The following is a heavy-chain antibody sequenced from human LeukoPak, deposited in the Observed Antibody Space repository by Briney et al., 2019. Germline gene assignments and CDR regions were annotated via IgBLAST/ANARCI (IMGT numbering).Heavy chain of an antibody. CDR1: GFTFSSYA. CDR3: ARVFTFSIAAAEY. Sequence: GRSLRLSCAASGFTFSSYAMHWVRQAPGKGLEWVAVISYDGSNKYHADSVKGRFTISRDNSKNTLYLQMNSLRAEDTAVYYCARVFTFSIAAAEYWGQGTLVTVSS. D-gene: IGHD6-13*01. CDR2: ISYDGSNK. J-gene: IGHJ4*02. V-gene: IGHV3-30-3*01.